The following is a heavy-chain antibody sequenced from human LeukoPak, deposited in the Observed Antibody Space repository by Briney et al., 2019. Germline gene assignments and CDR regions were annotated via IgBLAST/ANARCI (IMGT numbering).Heavy chain of an antibody. CDR2: SYVSGRT. D-gene: IGHD6-6*01. CDR1: GGSISGYY. CDR3: ARGIVPPPDFDY. J-gene: IGHJ4*02. Sequence: SETLSLTCTVSGGSISGYYWSWIRQPAGKGLEWIGRSYVSGRTIYNPSLKSRVTMSIDTSKNQFSLNLNSVTAADTAVYYCARGIVPPPDFDYWGQGTLVTVSS. V-gene: IGHV4-4*07.